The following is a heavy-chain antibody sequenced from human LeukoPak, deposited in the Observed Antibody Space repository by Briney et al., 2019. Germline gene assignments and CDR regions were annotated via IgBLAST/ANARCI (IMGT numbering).Heavy chain of an antibody. V-gene: IGHV4-61*02. J-gene: IGHJ5*02. CDR1: GGSISSGSYY. D-gene: IGHD3-3*01. Sequence: SQTLSLTCTVSGGSISSGSYYWSWIRQPAGKGLEWVGRIYTSGSTNYNPSLKRRVTISVDTSKNQFSLKLSSVTAADTAVYYCARELYDFWSGYYYGPSYNWFDPWGQGTLVTVST. CDR2: IYTSGST. CDR3: ARELYDFWSGYYYGPSYNWFDP.